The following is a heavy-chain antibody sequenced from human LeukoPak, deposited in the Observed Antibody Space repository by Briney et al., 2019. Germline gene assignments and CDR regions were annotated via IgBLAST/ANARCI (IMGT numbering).Heavy chain of an antibody. V-gene: IGHV3-53*01. J-gene: IGHJ3*02. CDR2: TYTGGNS. CDR3: ARGDRGSAAVVAPRSFDI. Sequence: HPGGSLRLSCAASGFTVSSIHMVWVRQAPGKGLEWVSVTYTGGNSYYADSVKGRFIISRDISKNTLYLQMNSLRAEDSALYYCARGDRGSAAVVAPRSFDIWGQGTMVTVSS. CDR1: GFTVSSIH. D-gene: IGHD3-22*01.